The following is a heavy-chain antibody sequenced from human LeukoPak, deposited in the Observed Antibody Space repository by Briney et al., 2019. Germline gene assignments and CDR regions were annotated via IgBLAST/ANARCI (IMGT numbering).Heavy chain of an antibody. CDR1: GGSISSYY. D-gene: IGHD5-12*01. J-gene: IGHJ3*02. CDR3: ARLLGRYSGYDDAFDI. CDR2: IYYSGST. Sequence: PSETLSLTCTVSGGSISSYYWSWIRQPPGKGLEWIGYIYYSGSTNYNPSLKSRVTISVDTSKNQFSLKLSSVTAADTAVYYCARLLGRYSGYDDAFDIWSQGTMVTVSS. V-gene: IGHV4-59*01.